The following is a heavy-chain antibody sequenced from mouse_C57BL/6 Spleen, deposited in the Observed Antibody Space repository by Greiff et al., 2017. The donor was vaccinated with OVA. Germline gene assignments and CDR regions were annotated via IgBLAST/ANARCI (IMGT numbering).Heavy chain of an antibody. J-gene: IGHJ1*03. CDR3: ARLGGTRYFDV. CDR2: INPNNGGT. D-gene: IGHD3-3*01. V-gene: IGHV1-26*01. Sequence: VQLQQSGPELVKPGASVKISCKASGYTFTDYYMNWVKQSHGKSLEWIGDINPNNGGTSYNQKFKGKATLTVDKSSSTAYMELRSLTSEDSAVYYCARLGGTRYFDVWGTGTTVTVSS. CDR1: GYTFTDYY.